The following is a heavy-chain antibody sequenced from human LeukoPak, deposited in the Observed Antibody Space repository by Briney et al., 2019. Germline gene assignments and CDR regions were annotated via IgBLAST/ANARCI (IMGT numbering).Heavy chain of an antibody. J-gene: IGHJ4*02. V-gene: IGHV1-2*02. D-gene: IGHD5-12*01. CDR2: INPSTGGT. CDR1: GYTFTDYY. Sequence: ASVKVSCKASGYTFTDYYMHWVRQAPGQGLEWMGWINPSTGGTNYAQKFQGRVTMTRDTSISTAHMELSRLKSDDTAVYYCARGHSDYDLPGYWGQGTLVTVSS. CDR3: ARGHSDYDLPGY.